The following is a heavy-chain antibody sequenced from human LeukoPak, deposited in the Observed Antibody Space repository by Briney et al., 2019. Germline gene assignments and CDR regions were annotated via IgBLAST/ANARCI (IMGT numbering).Heavy chain of an antibody. J-gene: IGHJ4*02. CDR1: GFTFSSYA. CDR2: ISSNGGST. V-gene: IGHV3-64*01. CDR3: ARKVSGSYSLAGGKLVDY. Sequence: PGGPLRLSCAASGFTFSSYAMHWVRQAPGKGLEYVSAISSNGGSTYYANSVKGRFTISRDNSKNTLYLQMGSLRAEDMAVYYCARKVSGSYSLAGGKLVDYWGQGTLVTVSS. D-gene: IGHD3-10*01.